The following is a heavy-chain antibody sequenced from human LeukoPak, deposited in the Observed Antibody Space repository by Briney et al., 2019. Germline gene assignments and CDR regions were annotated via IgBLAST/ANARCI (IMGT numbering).Heavy chain of an antibody. Sequence: GGSLRLSCAASGFTFSSYWMSWVRQAPGKGLEWVANIKQDGSEKYYVDSVKGRFTISRDNAKNSLYLQMNSLRAEGTAVYYCARATYYYDSSGYWVFDFWGQGTLVTVSS. D-gene: IGHD3-22*01. CDR2: IKQDGSEK. CDR3: ARATYYYDSSGYWVFDF. J-gene: IGHJ4*02. CDR1: GFTFSSYW. V-gene: IGHV3-7*02.